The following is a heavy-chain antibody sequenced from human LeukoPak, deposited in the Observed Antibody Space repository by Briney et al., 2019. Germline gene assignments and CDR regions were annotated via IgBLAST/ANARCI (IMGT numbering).Heavy chain of an antibody. V-gene: IGHV3-30*03. D-gene: IGHD1-26*01. CDR3: AREPSHSGSFDY. J-gene: IGHJ4*02. CDR1: GFTFSSYG. CDR2: ISYDGSNK. Sequence: PGGSLRLSCAASGFTFSSYGMHWVRQAPGKGLEWVAVISYDGSNKYYADSVKGRFTISRDTSKNTLYLQMNSLRAEDTAVYYCAREPSHSGSFDYWGQGTLVTVSS.